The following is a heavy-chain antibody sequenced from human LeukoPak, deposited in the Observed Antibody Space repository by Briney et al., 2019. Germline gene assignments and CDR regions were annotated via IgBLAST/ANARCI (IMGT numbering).Heavy chain of an antibody. J-gene: IGHJ4*02. V-gene: IGHV3-21*01. CDR2: ISSSSSYI. Sequence: GGSPRLSCAASGFTFSSYSMNWVRQAPGKGLEWVSSISSSSSYIYYADSVKGRFTISRDNAKNSLYLQMNSLRAEDTAVYYCARDAPHPHPFGYWGQGTLVTVSS. CDR1: GFTFSSYS. CDR3: ARDAPHPHPFGY.